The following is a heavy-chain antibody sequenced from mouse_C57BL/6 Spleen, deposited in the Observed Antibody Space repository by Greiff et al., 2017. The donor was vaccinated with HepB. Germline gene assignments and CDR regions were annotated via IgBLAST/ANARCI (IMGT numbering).Heavy chain of an antibody. CDR1: GFTFSDYG. CDR3: AGYGPWFAY. CDR2: ISSGSSTI. D-gene: IGHD1-1*01. Sequence: DVMLVESGGGLVKPGGSLKLSCAASGFTFSDYGMHWVRQAPEKGLEWVAYISSGSSTIYYADTVKGRFTISRDNAKNTLFLQMTSLRSEDTAMYYCAGYGPWFAYWGQGTLVTVSA. J-gene: IGHJ3*01. V-gene: IGHV5-17*01.